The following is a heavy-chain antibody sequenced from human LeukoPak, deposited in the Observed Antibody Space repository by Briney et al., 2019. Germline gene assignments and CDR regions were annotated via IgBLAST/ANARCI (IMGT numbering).Heavy chain of an antibody. CDR2: IYYSGST. J-gene: IGHJ5*02. V-gene: IGHV4-39*01. D-gene: IGHD2-15*01. CDR1: GGSISSSSYC. Sequence: PSETLSLTCTVSGGSISSSSYCCSWIRQSPGKGLEWIETIYYSGSTYYNPSLKSRVIISVDTSKNQFSLKLSFVTTADTAVYYCARALGYCSGGSCTRGYNWFDPWGQGTLVTVSS. CDR3: ARALGYCSGGSCTRGYNWFDP.